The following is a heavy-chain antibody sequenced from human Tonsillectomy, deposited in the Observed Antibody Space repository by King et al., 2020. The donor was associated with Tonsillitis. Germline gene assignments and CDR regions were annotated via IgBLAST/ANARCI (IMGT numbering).Heavy chain of an antibody. Sequence: VQLVESGAEVKKPGASVKVSCKASGYTFTGYYMHWVRQAPGQGLEWMGWINPNSGGTNYARKFQGRVTMTRDTSISTAYMELSRLRSDDTAVYYCARALYYYDSSGMGDYYYYGMDVWGQGTTVTVSS. CDR3: ARALYYYDSSGMGDYYYYGMDV. CDR2: INPNSGGT. J-gene: IGHJ6*02. V-gene: IGHV1-2*02. CDR1: GYTFTGYY. D-gene: IGHD3-22*01.